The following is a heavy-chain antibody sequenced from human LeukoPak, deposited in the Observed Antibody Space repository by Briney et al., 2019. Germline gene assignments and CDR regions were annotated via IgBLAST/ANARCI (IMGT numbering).Heavy chain of an antibody. J-gene: IGHJ5*02. CDR3: VRDGEGVAISVNYWFDP. CDR1: GYTFTSYD. Sequence: ASVKVSCKASGYTFTSYDINWVRQAAGQGLEWMGWMNPNNGNTGYAQKFQGRVTMTRDTTISTAYMELRSLRSEDTAVYYCVRDGEGVAISVNYWFDPWGQGTLVTVSS. CDR2: MNPNNGNT. D-gene: IGHD3-10*01. V-gene: IGHV1-8*01.